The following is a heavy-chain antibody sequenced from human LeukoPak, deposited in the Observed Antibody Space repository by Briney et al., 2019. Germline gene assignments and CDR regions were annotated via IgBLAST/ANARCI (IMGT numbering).Heavy chain of an antibody. CDR1: GFTFSNYG. D-gene: IGHD1-26*01. CDR2: ISYDGSNK. CDR3: ARLNGSYLDY. J-gene: IGHJ4*02. V-gene: IGHV3-30*03. Sequence: PGGSLRLSCAASGFTFSNYGMHWVRQAPGKGLEWVAVISYDGSNKNYVDSVKGRFTISRDNSKNTLYLQMSSLRAEDTAVFYCARLNGSYLDYWGQGTLVTVSS.